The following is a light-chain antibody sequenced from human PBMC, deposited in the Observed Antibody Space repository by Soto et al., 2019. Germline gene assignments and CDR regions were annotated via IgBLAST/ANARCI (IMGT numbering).Light chain of an antibody. V-gene: IGKV1-5*03. CDR3: QHYNDFPWT. J-gene: IGKJ1*01. Sequence: DIQMTQSPSTLSASVGDTVTITCRASESVSIWLAWYQQRPGKAPNLLIYKASSLQSGVPSRFSGSGSGTEFTLTISSLQPDDFATYYCQHYNDFPWTFGQGTKVEVK. CDR1: ESVSIW. CDR2: KAS.